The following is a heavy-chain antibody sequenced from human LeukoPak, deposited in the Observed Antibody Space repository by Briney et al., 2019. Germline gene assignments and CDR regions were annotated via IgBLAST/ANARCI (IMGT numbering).Heavy chain of an antibody. CDR3: AKGARWELPLDY. CDR2: ISGSGGST. J-gene: IGHJ4*02. V-gene: IGHV3-23*01. Sequence: GGSLRLSCAASGFTFSSYAMSWVRQAPGKGLEWVSGISGSGGSTYFADSVKGRFTISRDNSMDTLYLQMNSLRADDTAVYYCAKGARWELPLDYWGQGTLVTVSS. CDR1: GFTFSSYA. D-gene: IGHD1-26*01.